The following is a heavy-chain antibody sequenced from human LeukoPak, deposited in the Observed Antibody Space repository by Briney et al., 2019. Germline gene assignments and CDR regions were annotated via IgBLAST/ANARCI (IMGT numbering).Heavy chain of an antibody. D-gene: IGHD6-13*01. V-gene: IGHV3-30-3*01. CDR2: ISYDGSNK. CDR3: ARDGGSSWFRYYYYMDV. J-gene: IGHJ6*03. Sequence: GRSLRLSCAASGFTFSSYAMHWVRQAPGKGLEWVAVISYDGSNKYYADSVKGRFTISRDNSKNTLYLQMNSLRAEDTAVYYCARDGGSSWFRYYYYMDVWGKGTTVTVSS. CDR1: GFTFSSYA.